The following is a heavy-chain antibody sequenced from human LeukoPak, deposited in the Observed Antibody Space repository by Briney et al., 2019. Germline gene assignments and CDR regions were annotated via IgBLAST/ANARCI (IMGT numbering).Heavy chain of an antibody. CDR2: IHYSGST. CDR1: GGSISSYY. V-gene: IGHV4-59*01. CDR3: ARDVGGRIGASDI. J-gene: IGHJ3*02. Sequence: SETLSLTCTVYGGSISSYYWSWIRQPPGEGLEWIEYIHYSGSTNYNPSFKSRVTISVDTSKNQFSLKLSSVTAADTAVYYCARDVGGRIGASDIWGQGTMVTVSS. D-gene: IGHD1-26*01.